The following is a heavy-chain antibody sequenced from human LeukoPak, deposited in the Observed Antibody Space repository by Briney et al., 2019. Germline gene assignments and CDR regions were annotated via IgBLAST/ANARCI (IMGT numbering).Heavy chain of an antibody. CDR1: GGSFSGYY. CDR3: ARDLEATINPHFDY. D-gene: IGHD5-12*01. CDR2: INHSGST. V-gene: IGHV4-34*01. J-gene: IGHJ4*02. Sequence: SETLSLTCAVYGGSFSGYYWSWIRQPPGKGLEWIGEINHSGSTNYNPSLKSRVTISVDTSKNQFSLKLSSVTAADTAVYYCARDLEATINPHFDYWGQGTLVTVSS.